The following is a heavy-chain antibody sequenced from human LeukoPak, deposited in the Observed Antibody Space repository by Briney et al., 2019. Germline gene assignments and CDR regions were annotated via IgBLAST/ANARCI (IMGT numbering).Heavy chain of an antibody. CDR3: ARDYPYYYDSSGYYSFDY. CDR1: GFTFSSYS. J-gene: IGHJ4*02. Sequence: GGSLRLSCAASGFTFSSYSMNWVRQAPGKGLEWVSVIYSGGSTYYADSVKGRFTISRDNSKNTLYLQMNSLRAEDTAVYYCARDYPYYYDSSGYYSFDYWGQGTLVTVSS. D-gene: IGHD3-22*01. V-gene: IGHV3-66*01. CDR2: IYSGGST.